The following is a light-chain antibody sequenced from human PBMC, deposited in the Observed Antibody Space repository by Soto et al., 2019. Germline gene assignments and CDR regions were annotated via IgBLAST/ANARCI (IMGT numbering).Light chain of an antibody. CDR2: EVF. CDR3: NSYAGSNTYV. Sequence: SGLSASRSSGGSPGHSVAISCTGTKSDIGVYDFVSWYQHLPGKAPRLIIYEVFQRPSGVPDRFSGSKSGNTASLTVSGLQAADEADYFRNSYAGSNTYVFGSGTKVTVL. CDR1: KSDIGVYDF. J-gene: IGLJ1*01. V-gene: IGLV2-8*01.